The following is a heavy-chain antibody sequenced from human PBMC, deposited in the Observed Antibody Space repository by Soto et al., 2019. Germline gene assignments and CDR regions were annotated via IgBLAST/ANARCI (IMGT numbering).Heavy chain of an antibody. CDR1: GFTFSSYA. V-gene: IGHV3-23*01. D-gene: IGHD2-21*01. Sequence: PWGSLRLSCAASGFTFSSYAMSWVRQAPGKGLEWVSAISGSGGSTYYADPVKGRFTISRDKSKNTLYMQMNSLRAEDTAVYYCAKHIHRDLLTAPPGTNLDFWGQGTLATVSS. J-gene: IGHJ4*02. CDR2: ISGSGGST. CDR3: AKHIHRDLLTAPPGTNLDF.